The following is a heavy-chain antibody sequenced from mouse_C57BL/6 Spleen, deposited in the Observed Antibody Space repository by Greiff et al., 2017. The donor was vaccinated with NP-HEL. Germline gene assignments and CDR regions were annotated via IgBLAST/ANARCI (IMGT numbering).Heavy chain of an antibody. CDR1: GFTFSDYY. J-gene: IGHJ2*01. D-gene: IGHD2-4*01. V-gene: IGHV5-16*01. CDR2: INYDGSST. Sequence: EVQRVESEGGLVQPGSSMKLSCTASGFTFSDYYMAWVRQVPEKGLEWVANINYDGSSTYYLDSLKSRFIISRDNAKNILYLQMSSLKSEDTATYYCAREGGYDYDFFDYWGQGTTLTVSS. CDR3: AREGGYDYDFFDY.